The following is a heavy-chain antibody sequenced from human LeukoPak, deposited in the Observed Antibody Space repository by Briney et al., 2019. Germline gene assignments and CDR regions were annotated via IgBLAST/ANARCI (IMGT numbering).Heavy chain of an antibody. J-gene: IGHJ4*02. Sequence: ASVKVSCKASGGTFSSYAISWVRQAPGQGLEWMGGIIPIFGTANYAQKFQGRVTITTDESTSTAYMELGSLRSEDTAVYYCARVIVATNTLVGWGQGTLVTVSS. CDR3: ARVIVATNTLVG. D-gene: IGHD5-12*01. CDR1: GGTFSSYA. CDR2: IIPIFGTA. V-gene: IGHV1-69*05.